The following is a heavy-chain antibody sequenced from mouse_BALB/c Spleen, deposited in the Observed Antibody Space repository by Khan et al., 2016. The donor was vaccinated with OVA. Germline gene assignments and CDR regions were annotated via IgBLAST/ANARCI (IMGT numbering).Heavy chain of an antibody. D-gene: IGHD2-10*01. CDR2: INTYTGEP. CDR3: ARPPYFSYVMAY. Sequence: QIQLVQSGPELKKPGETVKISCKASGYTFTNYGMNWVKQAPGKGLKWMGWINTYTGEPTYADDIKGRFAFSLETSASTAYLQINNLKNEDTATYFCARPPYFSYVMAYWGQGTSVTVSS. CDR1: GYTFTNYG. V-gene: IGHV9-3-1*01. J-gene: IGHJ4*01.